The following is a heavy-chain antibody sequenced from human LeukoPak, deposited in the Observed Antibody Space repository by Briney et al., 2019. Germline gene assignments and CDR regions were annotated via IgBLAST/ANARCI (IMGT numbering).Heavy chain of an antibody. D-gene: IGHD3-10*01. CDR3: AGFGAGSYY. J-gene: IGHJ4*02. V-gene: IGHV4-4*07. CDR2: VYTTGSTDST. Sequence: SETLSLTCTVSGGSISSSYCSWIRQPAGKGLEWLGRVYTTGSTDSTDFNPSLKSRVTMSVDTSKNQFSLKLGSVTAADTAVYYCAGFGAGSYYWGQGTLVTVSS. CDR1: GGSISSSY.